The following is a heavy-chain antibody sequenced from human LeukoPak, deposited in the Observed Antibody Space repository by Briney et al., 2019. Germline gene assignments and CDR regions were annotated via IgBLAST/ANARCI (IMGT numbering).Heavy chain of an antibody. J-gene: IGHJ4*02. Sequence: GGSLRLSCAASGFTFSSYAMTWVRQAPGKGLEWVSVISGSGSSTYYADSVKGRFTISRDNSKNTLYLQMNSLRAEDTAVYYCARIDSSGWSYYFDYWGQGTLVTVSS. D-gene: IGHD6-19*01. V-gene: IGHV3-23*01. CDR2: ISGSGSST. CDR1: GFTFSSYA. CDR3: ARIDSSGWSYYFDY.